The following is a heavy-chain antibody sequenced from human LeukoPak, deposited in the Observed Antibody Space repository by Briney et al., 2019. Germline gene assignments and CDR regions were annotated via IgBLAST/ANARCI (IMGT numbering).Heavy chain of an antibody. CDR3: VRSVSFYFDY. Sequence: GGSLRLSCSASGFTFSNYAMHWVRQAPGKGLEYVSAISSNGGSTYYADSVKGRFTISRDNSKNTLYLQMSSLRTEDTTVYYCVRSVSFYFDYWGQGTLVTVSS. CDR2: ISSNGGST. CDR1: GFTFSNYA. D-gene: IGHD5/OR15-5a*01. V-gene: IGHV3-64D*06. J-gene: IGHJ4*02.